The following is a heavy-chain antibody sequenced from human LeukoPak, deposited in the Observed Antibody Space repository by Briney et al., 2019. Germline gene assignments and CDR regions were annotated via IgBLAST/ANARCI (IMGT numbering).Heavy chain of an antibody. J-gene: IGHJ4*02. CDR3: VPGGLAVSGIDY. V-gene: IGHV3-7*01. D-gene: IGHD6-19*01. CDR1: GFTFNNYW. Sequence: PGGSLRLSCAVSGFTFNNYWMSWVHQAPGKGLEWVANITPDGSDRYYVDSLKGRVTISRDNTKSSLYLQLNSLRAEDTAVYYCVPGGLAVSGIDYWGQGALVTVSS. CDR2: ITPDGSDR.